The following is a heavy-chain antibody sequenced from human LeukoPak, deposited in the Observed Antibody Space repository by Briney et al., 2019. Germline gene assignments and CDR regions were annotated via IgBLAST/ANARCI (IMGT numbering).Heavy chain of an antibody. J-gene: IGHJ3*02. CDR2: IWYDGSNK. CDR3: PRVTYYYDSSGFMAARTDAFDI. V-gene: IGHV3-33*01. Sequence: GGSLRLSCAASGFTFSSYGMHWVRQAPGKGLEWVAVIWYDGSNKYYADSVKGRFTISRDNAKNSLYLQMNSLGAEDTAVYYCPRVTYYYDSSGFMAARTDAFDIWGQGTTVTVSS. D-gene: IGHD3-22*01. CDR1: GFTFSSYG.